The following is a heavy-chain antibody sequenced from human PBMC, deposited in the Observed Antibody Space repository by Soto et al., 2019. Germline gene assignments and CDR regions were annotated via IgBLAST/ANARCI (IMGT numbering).Heavy chain of an antibody. V-gene: IGHV4-59*01. CDR1: GGSISSYY. D-gene: IGHD6-19*01. CDR3: ARDADSSGWYWFDY. J-gene: IGHJ4*02. CDR2: IYYSGST. Sequence: TSETLSLTCTVSGGSISSYYWSWIRQPPGKGLEWIGYIYYSGSTNYNPSLKSRVTISVDTSKNQFSLKLSSVTAADTAVHYCARDADSSGWYWFDYWGQGTLVTVSS.